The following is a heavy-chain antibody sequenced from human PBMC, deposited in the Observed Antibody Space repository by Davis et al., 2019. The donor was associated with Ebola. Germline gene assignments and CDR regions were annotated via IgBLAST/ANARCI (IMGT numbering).Heavy chain of an antibody. V-gene: IGHV1-69*10. CDR2: IIPILGIA. CDR3: ARSVEQWPYNWFDP. CDR1: GATFSSYA. J-gene: IGHJ5*02. Sequence: SSVKVSCHASGATFSSYAISWVRQAPGQGLEWMGGIIPILGIANYAQKFQGRVTITADKSTSTAYMELSSLRSEDTAVYYCARSVEQWPYNWFDPWGQGTRVTVSS. D-gene: IGHD6-19*01.